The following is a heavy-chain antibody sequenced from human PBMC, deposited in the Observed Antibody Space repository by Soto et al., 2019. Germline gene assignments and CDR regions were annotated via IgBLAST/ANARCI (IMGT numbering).Heavy chain of an antibody. CDR2: ISYDGSNK. V-gene: IGHV3-30-3*01. D-gene: IGHD3-10*01. J-gene: IGHJ4*02. CDR3: ARDHRYYGSGPIDY. Sequence: QVQLVESGGGVVQPGRSLRLSCAASGFTFSSYAMHWVRQAPGNGLEWVAVISYDGSNKYYADSVKGRFTISRDNSKNTLYLQMNSLRAEDTAVYYCARDHRYYGSGPIDYWGQGTLVTVSS. CDR1: GFTFSSYA.